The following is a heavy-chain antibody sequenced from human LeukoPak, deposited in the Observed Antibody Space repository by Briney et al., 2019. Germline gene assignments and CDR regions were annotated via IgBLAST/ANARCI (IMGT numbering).Heavy chain of an antibody. CDR3: ARDFPRSVAGLYYYGMDV. J-gene: IGHJ6*02. Sequence: TSETLSLTCVVSGGSVSGYYWGWIRQPPGRGLEWIGYVYYSGSTNYNPSFKSRITISVDTSRNQFSLQLSSVTAADTAVYYCARDFPRSVAGLYYYGMDVWGQGTTVTVSS. CDR2: VYYSGST. D-gene: IGHD6-19*01. CDR1: GGSVSGYY. V-gene: IGHV4-59*02.